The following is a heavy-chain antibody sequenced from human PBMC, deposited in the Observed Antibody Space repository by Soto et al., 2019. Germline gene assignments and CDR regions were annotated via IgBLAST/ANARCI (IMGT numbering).Heavy chain of an antibody. CDR3: ASHRYTSSLDY. CDR2: IYHSGYT. CDR1: VDSISSSNC. D-gene: IGHD6-6*01. Sequence: QVQLQESGPGLVKPSGTLSLTSGVSVDSISSSNCWSWFRQPPGKGLEWIGEIYHSGYTNYNPSRKSRVTISVDKSKNQFSLKLSSVTAADTSVYYCASHRYTSSLDYWGQGTLVTVSS. J-gene: IGHJ4*02. V-gene: IGHV4-4*02.